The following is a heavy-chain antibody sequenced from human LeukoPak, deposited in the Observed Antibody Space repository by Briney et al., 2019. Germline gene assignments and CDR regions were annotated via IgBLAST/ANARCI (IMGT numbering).Heavy chain of an antibody. Sequence: GGSMRLSCAASGFTFSCYSMNWVRQAPGKGLEMVSSISSSSSYIYYADSVKGRFTISRDNAKNSLYLQMNSMRAEDTAVYYWARGSLWELLCAFDIWGQGTMVTVSS. J-gene: IGHJ3*02. CDR3: ARGSLWELLCAFDI. D-gene: IGHD1-26*01. CDR1: GFTFSCYS. V-gene: IGHV3-21*01. CDR2: ISSSSSYI.